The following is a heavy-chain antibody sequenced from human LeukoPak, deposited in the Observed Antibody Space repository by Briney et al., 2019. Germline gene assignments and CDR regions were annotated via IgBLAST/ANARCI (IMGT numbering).Heavy chain of an antibody. D-gene: IGHD2-8*02. Sequence: ASVKVSCKSFGFTFTNYLLHWVRQAPGQGLEWVGRIAPSVDTTTYAQKFRGRVTMTRDTSTSTVYMELSSLRSDDTAIYYCVREESGGYFDYWGQETRDTVSS. J-gene: IGHJ4*02. V-gene: IGHV1-46*01. CDR2: IAPSVDTT. CDR1: GFTFTNYL. CDR3: VREESGGYFDY.